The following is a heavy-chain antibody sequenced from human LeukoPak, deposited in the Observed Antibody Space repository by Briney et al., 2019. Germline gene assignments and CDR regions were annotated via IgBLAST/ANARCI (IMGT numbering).Heavy chain of an antibody. D-gene: IGHD6-6*01. CDR3: AKGTYSSSPRDY. V-gene: IGHV3-23*01. Sequence: GGSLRLSCAVSGFTFNNYAMTWVRQAPGKGLEWVSAISGSGGSTYYAGSVKGRFTISRDNSKNTLSLQMNSLRADDTAIYYCAKGTYSSSPRDYWGQGTLVTVSS. J-gene: IGHJ4*02. CDR2: ISGSGGST. CDR1: GFTFNNYA.